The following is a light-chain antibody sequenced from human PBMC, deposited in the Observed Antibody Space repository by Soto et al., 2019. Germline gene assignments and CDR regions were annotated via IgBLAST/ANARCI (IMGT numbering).Light chain of an antibody. CDR1: QSVNSN. J-gene: IGKJ4*01. CDR3: QQHNNWPLT. CDR2: SAS. V-gene: IGKV3-15*01. Sequence: EIVMTQSPATLSVSPGERATLSCRASQSVNSNLAWYQQKPGQAPRLLIFSASTRATGVPARFSGSGSGTEFTLTITSLQSGDFAVYYCQQHNNWPLTFGGGTKVEIK.